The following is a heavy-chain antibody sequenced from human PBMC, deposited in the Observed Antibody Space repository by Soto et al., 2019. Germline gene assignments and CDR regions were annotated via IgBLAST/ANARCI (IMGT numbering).Heavy chain of an antibody. Sequence: QVQLVQSGAEVKKPGSSVKGSCKASGGTFSSYAISWVRQAPGQGLEWMGGIIPIFGTANYAQKFQGRVTITADESTSTAYMELRSLRSEDTAVYYCARAHYYGSGSYYKGMGYWGQGTLVTVSS. CDR3: ARAHYYGSGSYYKGMGY. D-gene: IGHD3-10*01. J-gene: IGHJ4*02. CDR1: GGTFSSYA. V-gene: IGHV1-69*01. CDR2: IIPIFGTA.